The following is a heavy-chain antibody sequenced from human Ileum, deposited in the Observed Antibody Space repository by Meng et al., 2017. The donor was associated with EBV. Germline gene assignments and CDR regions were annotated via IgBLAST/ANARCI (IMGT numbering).Heavy chain of an antibody. Sequence: GQLGEWGGGVIHSGWSLRLSCAASGFTVSSNYMGWVRQAPGKGLEWVSVIYSGGSTYYADSVKGRFTISRDNSKNTLYLQMNSLRAEDTAVYYCARVPVVVNDPAPAYWGQGTLVTVSS. J-gene: IGHJ4*02. CDR2: IYSGGST. CDR1: GFTVSSNY. V-gene: IGHV3-53*01. CDR3: ARVPVVVNDPAPAY. D-gene: IGHD3-22*01.